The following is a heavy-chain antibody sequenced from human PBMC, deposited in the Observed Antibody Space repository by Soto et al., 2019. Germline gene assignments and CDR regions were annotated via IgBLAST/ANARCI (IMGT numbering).Heavy chain of an antibody. CDR1: GFTFSSYG. J-gene: IGHJ4*02. D-gene: IGHD3-22*01. Sequence: GGSLRLSCAASGFTFSSYGMHWVRQAPGKGLEWVAVIWYDGSNKYYADSVKGRFTISRDNSKNTLYLQMNSLRAEDTAVYYCARDREYYYDSSGLDYWGQGTLVTVSS. CDR2: IWYDGSNK. CDR3: ARDREYYYDSSGLDY. V-gene: IGHV3-33*01.